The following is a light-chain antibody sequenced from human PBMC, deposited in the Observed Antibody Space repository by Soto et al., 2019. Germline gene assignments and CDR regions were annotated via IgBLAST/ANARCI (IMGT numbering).Light chain of an antibody. CDR1: QSLLYSDGNTY. Sequence: DVVMTQSPLSLPVTLGQPASISCRSSQSLLYSDGNTYLSWFHQRPGQSPRRLIYKVSNRDSGVPDRSSGSGSGTDFTLKISRVEAEDVGVYYCMQGTHWPRTLGQGTKVEI. J-gene: IGKJ1*01. CDR3: MQGTHWPRT. V-gene: IGKV2-30*01. CDR2: KVS.